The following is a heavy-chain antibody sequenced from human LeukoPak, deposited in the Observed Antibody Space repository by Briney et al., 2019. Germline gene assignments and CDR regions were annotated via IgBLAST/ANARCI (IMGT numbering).Heavy chain of an antibody. V-gene: IGHV4-30-4*01. CDR3: AIGAGPVPQFDY. J-gene: IGHJ4*02. D-gene: IGHD6-19*01. CDR1: GGSISSGDYY. Sequence: SETLSLTCTVSGGSISSGDYYWSWIRQPPRKGLEWIGYIYYSGSTYYNPSLKSRVTISVDTSKNQFSLKLSSVTAADTAVYYCAIGAGPVPQFDYWGQGTLVTVSS. CDR2: IYYSGST.